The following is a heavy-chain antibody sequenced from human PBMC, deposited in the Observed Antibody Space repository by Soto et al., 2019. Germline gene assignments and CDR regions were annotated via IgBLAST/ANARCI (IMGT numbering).Heavy chain of an antibody. CDR2: VYWNDDK. CDR3: ARRRQAAHFDY. J-gene: IGHJ4*02. CDR1: GFSLSNNIVG. Sequence: QITLEESGPTLVNPTETLTLTCTFSGFSLSNNIVGVGWIRQPPGKALEWLAFVYWNDDKRYSPSLKSRLTISKDTSKNQVVLTMTKVDPVDTATYYCARRRQAAHFDYWGQGTLVTVSS. V-gene: IGHV2-5*01. D-gene: IGHD6-13*01.